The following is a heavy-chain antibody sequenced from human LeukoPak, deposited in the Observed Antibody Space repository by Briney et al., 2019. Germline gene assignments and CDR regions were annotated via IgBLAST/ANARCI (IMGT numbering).Heavy chain of an antibody. D-gene: IGHD6-6*01. Sequence: GGSLRLSCAASGFTFSSYAMSWVRQAPGKGLEWVSAISGSGGSTYYADSVKGRFTVSRDNSKNTLYLQMNSLRAEDTAVYYCAASSIAARPDYYYYMDVWGKGTTVTVSS. CDR1: GFTFSSYA. V-gene: IGHV3-23*01. CDR2: ISGSGGST. J-gene: IGHJ6*03. CDR3: AASSIAARPDYYYYMDV.